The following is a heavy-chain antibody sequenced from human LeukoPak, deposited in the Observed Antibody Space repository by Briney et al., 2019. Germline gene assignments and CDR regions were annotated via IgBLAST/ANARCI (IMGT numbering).Heavy chain of an antibody. D-gene: IGHD1-26*01. V-gene: IGHV1-2*02. Sequence: ASVKVSRKASGYTFTGYYMHWVRQAPGQGRECMGCLNLNSGGTNYAQKFQGRVTMTRDTSISTADMELSKLRSDDTAVYYCARDGWELLPFPGYYFDYRGQGTLVTVPS. CDR1: GYTFTGYY. CDR3: ARDGWELLPFPGYYFDY. J-gene: IGHJ4*02. CDR2: LNLNSGGT.